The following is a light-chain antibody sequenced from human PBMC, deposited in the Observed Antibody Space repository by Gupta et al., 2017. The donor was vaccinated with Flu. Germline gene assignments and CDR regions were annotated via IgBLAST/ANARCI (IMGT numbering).Light chain of an antibody. Sequence: KVTISSSGSCSNVGKNFVSWCRQLPGTAPKLLIFENSSRPSATPDRFSASNSGTSATLGITGLQTGDEADYYCATWDSSLIAGVFGGGTTLTVL. CDR2: ENS. V-gene: IGLV1-51*02. CDR1: CSNVGKNF. J-gene: IGLJ3*02. CDR3: ATWDSSLIAGV.